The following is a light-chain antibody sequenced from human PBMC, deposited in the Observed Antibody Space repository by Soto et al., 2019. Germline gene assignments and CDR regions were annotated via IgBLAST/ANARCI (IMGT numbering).Light chain of an antibody. CDR1: SSNIGAYYD. V-gene: IGLV1-40*01. CDR3: QSYDTSLRDYV. J-gene: IGLJ1*01. CDR2: SNT. Sequence: QSVLTQPPSVPGAPGQRVTISCTGSSSNIGAYYDVHWYQQVPGTAPKLLIFSNTNRPSGVPDRFSGSKSGTSASLAITGLQAEDEADYYCQSYDTSLRDYVFGTGTKATVL.